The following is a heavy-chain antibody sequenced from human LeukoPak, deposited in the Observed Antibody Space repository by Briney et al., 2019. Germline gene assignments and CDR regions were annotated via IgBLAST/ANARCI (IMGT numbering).Heavy chain of an antibody. CDR3: ARTTEGGYSYGYFYYYYMDV. V-gene: IGHV4-59*01. Sequence: SETLSLTCTVAGGSISSYYWSWIRQPPGKGLEWIGYIYYSGSTNYKSSLKSRVTISVDTSKNQFSLKLSSVTAADTAVYYCARTTEGGYSYGYFYYYYMDVWGKGTTVTISS. CDR1: GGSISSYY. CDR2: IYYSGST. D-gene: IGHD5-18*01. J-gene: IGHJ6*03.